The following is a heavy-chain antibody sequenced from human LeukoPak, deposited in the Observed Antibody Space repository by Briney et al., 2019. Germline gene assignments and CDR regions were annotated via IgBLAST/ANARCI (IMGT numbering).Heavy chain of an antibody. CDR1: GYMFTSYW. CDR2: IDPSDSYT. Sequence: GESLKISCEGSGYMFTSYWIGWVRQMPGKGLEWMGTIDPSDSYTNYSPSFQGHVTISTDRSISTAYLQWSSLKASDTAMYYCARISGYYDSSGYYTYWGQGTLVTVSS. D-gene: IGHD3-22*01. J-gene: IGHJ4*02. CDR3: ARISGYYDSSGYYTY. V-gene: IGHV5-10-1*01.